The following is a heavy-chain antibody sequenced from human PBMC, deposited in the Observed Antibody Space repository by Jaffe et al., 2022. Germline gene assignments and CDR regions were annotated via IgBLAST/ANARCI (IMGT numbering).Heavy chain of an antibody. J-gene: IGHJ4*02. D-gene: IGHD2-21*01. CDR3: ASGYCAGDCYFDF. Sequence: QVQLLQSGAEVKKPGASLKVSCKASGYPFTGYYLHWVRQAPGQRLEWMGRINPKNGVSHYAQNFQGRVTMTRDTSASTVYMELSSLTSDDTAVYYCASGYCAGDCYFDFWGQGALVTVSS. CDR1: GYPFTGYY. V-gene: IGHV1-2*06. CDR2: INPKNGVS.